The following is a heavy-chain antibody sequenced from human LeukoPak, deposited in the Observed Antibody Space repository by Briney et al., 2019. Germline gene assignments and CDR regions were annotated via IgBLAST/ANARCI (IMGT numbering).Heavy chain of an antibody. J-gene: IGHJ4*02. V-gene: IGHV1-18*01. CDR1: GYTFTSYG. CDR3: ARDRYVGATTACVY. CDR2: ISAYNGNT. Sequence: ASVKVSCEASGYTFTSYGISWVRQAPGQGLEWMGWISAYNGNTNYAQKLQGRVTMTTDTSTSTAYMELSSLRSEDTAVYYCARDRYVGATTACVYWGQGTLVTVSS. D-gene: IGHD1-26*01.